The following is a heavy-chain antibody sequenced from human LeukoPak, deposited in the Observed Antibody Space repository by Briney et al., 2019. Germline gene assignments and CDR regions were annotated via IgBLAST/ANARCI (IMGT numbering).Heavy chain of an antibody. CDR1: GFTFSNYV. V-gene: IGHV3-48*02. Sequence: GGSLRLSCAASGFTFSNYVMSWVRQAPGKGLEWVSYINHNGEMIFYPDFAKGRFTISRDNAKNSLYLQMNSLRDEDTAVYYCARDNDWAFHYWGQGTLVTVSS. J-gene: IGHJ4*02. CDR2: INHNGEMI. D-gene: IGHD3-9*01. CDR3: ARDNDWAFHY.